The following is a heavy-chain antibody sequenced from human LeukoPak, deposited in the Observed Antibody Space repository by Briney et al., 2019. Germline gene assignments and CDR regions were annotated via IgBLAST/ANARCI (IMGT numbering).Heavy chain of an antibody. CDR3: AREIIVATISRWFDP. V-gene: IGHV4-39*02. CDR1: GGSISSSSYY. Sequence: SETLSLTCSVPGGSISSSSYYWGWIRQPPGKGLEWIGSIYYSGSAYYNPSLKSRVSISVDTSKNQFSLKLSSVTAADTAVYYCAREIIVATISRWFDPWGQGTLVTVS. CDR2: IYYSGSA. D-gene: IGHD5-12*01. J-gene: IGHJ5*02.